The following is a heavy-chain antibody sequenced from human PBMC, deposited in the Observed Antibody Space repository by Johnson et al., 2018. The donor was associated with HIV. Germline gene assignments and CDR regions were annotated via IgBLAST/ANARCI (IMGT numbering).Heavy chain of an antibody. CDR2: ISSNGGST. CDR3: AREGGGHDYGDRDAFDI. Sequence: VQLVESGGGGGEKGGKGRQGGEEGGGKERRDERHWVRQAPGKGLEYVSAISSNGGSTYYANSVKGRFTISRGNSKNTLYLQMGSLRADYMAVYYCAREGGGHDYGDRDAFDIWGQGTMVTVSS. V-gene: IGHV3-64*01. D-gene: IGHD4-17*01. J-gene: IGHJ3*02. CDR1: GGKERRDE.